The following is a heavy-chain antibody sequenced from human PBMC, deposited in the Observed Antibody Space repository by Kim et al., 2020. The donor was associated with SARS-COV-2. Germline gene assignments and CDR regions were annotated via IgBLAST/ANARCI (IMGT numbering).Heavy chain of an antibody. V-gene: IGHV4-4*07. CDR3: ARKTEYNWFDT. J-gene: IGHJ5*02. CDR2: ST. Sequence: STHYNPHVNSRFIMSVDTSKNQFSLKLTAVTAADTAVYYWARKTEYNWFDTWGQGTLVIVSS.